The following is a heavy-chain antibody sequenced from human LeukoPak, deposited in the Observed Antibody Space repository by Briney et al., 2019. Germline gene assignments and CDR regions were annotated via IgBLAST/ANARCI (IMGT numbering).Heavy chain of an antibody. CDR3: ARGLGGEYYYGSGSYLFDY. CDR2: MNPNSGNT. J-gene: IGHJ4*02. CDR1: GYTFTSYD. Sequence: ASVKVSCKASGYTFTSYDINWVRQATGQGLEWMGWMNPNSGNTGYAQKFQGRVTMTRNTSISTAYMELSSLRSEDTAVYYCARGLGGEYYYGSGSYLFDYWGQGTLVFVSS. V-gene: IGHV1-8*01. D-gene: IGHD3-10*01.